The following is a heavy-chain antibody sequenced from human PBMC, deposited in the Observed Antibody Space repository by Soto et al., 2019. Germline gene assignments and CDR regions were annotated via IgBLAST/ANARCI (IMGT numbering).Heavy chain of an antibody. J-gene: IGHJ4*02. Sequence: EVKLLESGGGLVQPGGSLRLSCAASGFTFSKYAMTWVRQAPGKGLEWVSAISGSGGRTDYADSVKGRFTISRDNSKNTMYMHMNSLRAEDTALYYCAKDSDRADTKRDCHYWGQGTLVTVSS. D-gene: IGHD6-19*01. CDR1: GFTFSKYA. V-gene: IGHV3-23*01. CDR2: ISGSGGRT. CDR3: AKDSDRADTKRDCHY.